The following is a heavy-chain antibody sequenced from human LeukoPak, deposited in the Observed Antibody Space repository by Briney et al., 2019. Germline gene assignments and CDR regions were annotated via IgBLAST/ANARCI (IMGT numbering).Heavy chain of an antibody. D-gene: IGHD5-18*01. J-gene: IGHJ4*02. V-gene: IGHV1-18*04. CDR1: GYTFTSYG. Sequence: ASVKVSGKASGYTFTSYGISWVRQAPGHGLEWMGWISAYNGNTNYAQKLQGRVTMTTDTSTSTAYMELRSLRSDDTAVYYCARLTAMGRFDYWGQGTLVTVSS. CDR3: ARLTAMGRFDY. CDR2: ISAYNGNT.